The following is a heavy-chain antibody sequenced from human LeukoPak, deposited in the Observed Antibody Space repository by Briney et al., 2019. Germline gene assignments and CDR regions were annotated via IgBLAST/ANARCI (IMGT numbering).Heavy chain of an antibody. CDR3: ARVHSTSYYGMDV. CDR2: IYSSGST. V-gene: IGHV4-61*02. J-gene: IGHJ6*02. D-gene: IGHD6-13*01. Sequence: SQTLSLTCTVSGGSISSGTFYWSWIRQPAGKGLESIERIYSSGSTNYNPSLKSRVTISIDASKNQFSLKLSSVTAADSAVYYCARVHSTSYYGMDVWGQGTSVIVSS. CDR1: GGSISSGTFY.